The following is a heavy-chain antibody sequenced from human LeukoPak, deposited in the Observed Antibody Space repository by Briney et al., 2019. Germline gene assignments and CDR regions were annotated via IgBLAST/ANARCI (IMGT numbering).Heavy chain of an antibody. D-gene: IGHD3-22*01. CDR3: ARRLMYYYDTSGYDVAFDI. CDR2: IYPGDSHT. J-gene: IGHJ3*02. CDR1: GYSFTSYW. Sequence: GESLKISCKGAGYSFTSYWIGWVRQMPGKGLEWMGVIYPGDSHTRYSPSFQGQGTISADKSISTAYLQWNSLKASDTAMYYCARRLMYYYDTSGYDVAFDIWGQGTMVTVSS. V-gene: IGHV5-51*01.